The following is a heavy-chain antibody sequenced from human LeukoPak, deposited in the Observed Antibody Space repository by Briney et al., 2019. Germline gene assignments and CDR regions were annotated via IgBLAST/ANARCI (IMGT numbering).Heavy chain of an antibody. D-gene: IGHD3-10*01. CDR2: IYYSGSI. J-gene: IGHJ4*02. Sequence: SETLSLTCTVSGGSISSSNYYWGWVRQLPGKGLEWIGNIYYSGSIFYNPSLRSRITISVDTSKNQFSLKLRSVTAADTAVYYCARHYAYGSGTYVPFDYWGQGTLVTVSS. CDR1: GGSISSSNYY. V-gene: IGHV4-39*01. CDR3: ARHYAYGSGTYVPFDY.